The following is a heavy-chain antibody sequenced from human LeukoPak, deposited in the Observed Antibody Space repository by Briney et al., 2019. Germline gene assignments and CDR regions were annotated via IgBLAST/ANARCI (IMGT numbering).Heavy chain of an antibody. V-gene: IGHV4-30-2*01. CDR2: IYHSGST. D-gene: IGHD6-6*01. CDR3: ARDNSSSSDYFNY. Sequence: SETLSLTCTVSGGSISSGGYYWSWIRQPPGKGLEWIGYIYHSGSTYYNPSLKSRVTISVDRSKNQFSLKLSSVTAADTAVYYCARDNSSSSDYFNYWGQGTLVTASS. CDR1: GGSISSGGYY. J-gene: IGHJ4*02.